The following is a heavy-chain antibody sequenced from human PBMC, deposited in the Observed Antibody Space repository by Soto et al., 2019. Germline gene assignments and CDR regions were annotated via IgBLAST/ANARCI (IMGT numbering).Heavy chain of an antibody. CDR2: ITAGGTT. V-gene: IGHV4-34*01. CDR3: ARGRSHYGAGSLNWFDP. CDR1: GGSFSGYY. Sequence: PXGTLSLTCGVSGGSFSGYYWSWLRQPPGKGLEWIGEITAGGTTDSNPALKSRVTLSVDTSKKQFSLTMTSVTAADTALYYCARGRSHYGAGSLNWFDPWGQGTQVTVSS. J-gene: IGHJ5*02. D-gene: IGHD3-10*01.